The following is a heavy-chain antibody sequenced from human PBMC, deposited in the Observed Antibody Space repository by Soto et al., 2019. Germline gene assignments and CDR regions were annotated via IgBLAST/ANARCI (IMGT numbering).Heavy chain of an antibody. CDR2: FDPEDGEI. Sequence: ASVKVSCKVSGYTLTELSMHWVRQAPGKGLEWMGGFDPEDGEIIYAQKFQGRVTMTEDTSTDTAYMELSSLRSEDTAVYYCAVLVTGTTLWFDPWGQGTLVTVSS. CDR3: AVLVTGTTLWFDP. D-gene: IGHD1-7*01. CDR1: GYTLTELS. J-gene: IGHJ5*02. V-gene: IGHV1-24*01.